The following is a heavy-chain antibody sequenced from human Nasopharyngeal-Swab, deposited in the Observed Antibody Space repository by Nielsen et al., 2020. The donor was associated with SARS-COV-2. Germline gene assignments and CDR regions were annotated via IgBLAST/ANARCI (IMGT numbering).Heavy chain of an antibody. J-gene: IGHJ5*02. CDR1: GFTFANYE. Sequence: GGSLRLSCAASGFTFANYEMHWVRQAPGKGLEWVSYISTSGATIHYADSVRGRFTISRDNAKKSLYLQMNSLRAEDTAVYYCARASRGWSWGQGTLVTVSS. D-gene: IGHD6-19*01. CDR2: ISTSGATI. CDR3: ARASRGWS. V-gene: IGHV3-48*03.